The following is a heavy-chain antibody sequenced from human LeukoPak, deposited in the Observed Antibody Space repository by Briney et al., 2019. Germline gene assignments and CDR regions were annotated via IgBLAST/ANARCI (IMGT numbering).Heavy chain of an antibody. D-gene: IGHD1-1*01. CDR1: GFTFGDYA. V-gene: IGHV3-23*01. J-gene: IGHJ4*02. CDR3: AKGQETESRLDS. CDR2: IRHSDGNT. Sequence: GGSLRLSCTASGFTFGDYAMSWFRQAPGKGLEWVSGIRHSDGNTYYADSVKGRFTISSDKSKNILFLQMNSLRAEDAALYYCAKGQETESRLDSWGQGTLVTVSS.